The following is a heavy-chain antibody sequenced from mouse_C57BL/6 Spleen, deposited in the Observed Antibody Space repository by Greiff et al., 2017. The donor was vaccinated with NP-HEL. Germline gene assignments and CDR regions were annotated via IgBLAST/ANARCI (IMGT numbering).Heavy chain of an antibody. D-gene: IGHD2-5*01. Sequence: VQLQQSGAELVKPGASVKISCKASGYAFSSYWMNWVKQRPGKGLEWIGQIYPGDGDTNYNGKFKGKATLTADKSSSTAYMQLSSLTSEDSAVYFCARWGSNHYFDYWGQGTTLTVSS. V-gene: IGHV1-80*01. J-gene: IGHJ2*01. CDR2: IYPGDGDT. CDR1: GYAFSSYW. CDR3: ARWGSNHYFDY.